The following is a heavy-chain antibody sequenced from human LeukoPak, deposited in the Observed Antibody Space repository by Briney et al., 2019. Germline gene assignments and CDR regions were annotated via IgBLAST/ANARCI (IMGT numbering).Heavy chain of an antibody. Sequence: GGSLRLSCAASGFTFSTYSMNWVRQAPGKGLEWVSYISYTNIIYYADSVKGRFTISRDNAKNSLFLQMDSLRAEDTAVYYCARDLAGHYYGSGSSFDYWGQGTLVTVSS. CDR2: ISYTNII. J-gene: IGHJ4*02. CDR1: GFTFSTYS. V-gene: IGHV3-48*04. CDR3: ARDLAGHYYGSGSSFDY. D-gene: IGHD3-10*01.